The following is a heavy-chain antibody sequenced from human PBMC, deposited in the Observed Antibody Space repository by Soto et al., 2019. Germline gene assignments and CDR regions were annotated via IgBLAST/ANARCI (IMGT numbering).Heavy chain of an antibody. CDR2: ISGSGGST. CDR1: GFTFSSYA. V-gene: IGHV3-23*01. J-gene: IGHJ6*02. Sequence: GGSLRLSYAASGFTFSSYAMSWVRQAPGKGLEWVSAISGSGGSTYYADSVKGRFTISRDNSKNTLYLQMNSLRAEDTAVYYCAKDWPRGYYYGMDVWGQGTTVTVSS. CDR3: AKDWPRGYYYGMDV.